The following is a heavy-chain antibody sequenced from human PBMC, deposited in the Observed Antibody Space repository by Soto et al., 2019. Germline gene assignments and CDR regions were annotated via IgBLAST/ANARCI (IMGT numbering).Heavy chain of an antibody. CDR3: ACHAVAGSYYFDY. J-gene: IGHJ4*02. Sequence: EVQLLESGGGLVQPGGSLRLSCAASGFTFSSYAMSWVRQAPGKGLEWVSAISGSGGSTYYADSVKGRFTISRDNSKNTLYLPMSSLRAEDTAVYYCACHAVAGSYYFDYWGQGTLVTVSS. CDR2: ISGSGGST. CDR1: GFTFSSYA. D-gene: IGHD6-19*01. V-gene: IGHV3-23*01.